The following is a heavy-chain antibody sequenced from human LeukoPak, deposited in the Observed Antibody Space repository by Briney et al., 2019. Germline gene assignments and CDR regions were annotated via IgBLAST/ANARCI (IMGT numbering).Heavy chain of an antibody. CDR3: VREEGY. CDR1: GFTFSTYW. CDR2: IKQDGSHK. V-gene: IGHV3-7*01. Sequence: GGSLRFSCAASGFTFSTYWMYWVRQAPGKGLEWVANIKQDGSHKYYVDSVKGRFTISRDNAKNSLYLQMNSLRVEDTAVYYCVREEGYWGQGTLVTVSS. J-gene: IGHJ4*02.